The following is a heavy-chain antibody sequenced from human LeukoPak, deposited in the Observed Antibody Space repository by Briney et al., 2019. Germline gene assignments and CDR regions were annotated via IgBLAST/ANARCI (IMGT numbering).Heavy chain of an antibody. Sequence: PSQTLSLTCAVSGGSISSGGYSWSWIRQPPGKGLEWIGYIYHSGSTYYNPSLKSRVTISVDTSKNQFSLKLSSVTAADTAVYYCARDLAVAGIDAFDIWGQGTMVTVSS. J-gene: IGHJ3*02. CDR1: GGSISSGGYS. CDR3: ARDLAVAGIDAFDI. V-gene: IGHV4-30-2*01. D-gene: IGHD6-19*01. CDR2: IYHSGST.